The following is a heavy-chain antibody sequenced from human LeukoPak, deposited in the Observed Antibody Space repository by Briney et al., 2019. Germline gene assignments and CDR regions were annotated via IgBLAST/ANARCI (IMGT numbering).Heavy chain of an antibody. J-gene: IGHJ4*02. CDR3: AKDPSKRIAPVYFDY. Sequence: GGSLRLSCAASGFTFSSYARSWVRQAPGKGLEWVSAISGSGGSTYYADSVKGRFTISRDNSKNTLYLQMNSLRAEDTAVYYCAKDPSKRIAPVYFDYWGQGTLVTVSS. V-gene: IGHV3-23*01. D-gene: IGHD6-13*01. CDR1: GFTFSSYA. CDR2: ISGSGGST.